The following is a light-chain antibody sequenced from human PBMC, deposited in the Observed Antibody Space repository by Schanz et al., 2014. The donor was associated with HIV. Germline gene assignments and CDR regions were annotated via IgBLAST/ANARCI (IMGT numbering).Light chain of an antibody. Sequence: QSVLTQPPSVSAAPGQRVTIPCSGHSYSIGNNFVSWFQQLPGTAPKLLIYDNYKRPSGIPDRFSGSKSGTSATLVITGLQTGDEADYYCGTWDSRMSVGFVFGSGTKLTVL. CDR2: DNY. CDR3: GTWDSRMSVGFV. J-gene: IGLJ1*01. V-gene: IGLV1-51*01. CDR1: SYSIGNNF.